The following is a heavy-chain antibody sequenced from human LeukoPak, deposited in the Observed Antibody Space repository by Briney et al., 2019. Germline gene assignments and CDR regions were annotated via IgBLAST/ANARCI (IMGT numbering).Heavy chain of an antibody. CDR2: IYYSGST. D-gene: IGHD2-2*02. V-gene: IGHV4-59*01. CDR1: GGSISSYY. J-gene: IGHJ4*02. Sequence: SETLSLTCTVSGGSISSYYWSWIRQPPGKGLEWIGYIYYSGSTNYNPSLKSRVTISVDTSKNQFSLKLSSVTAADTAVYYCARDRGVGCSSTSCYTGAYYFDYWGQGTLVTVSS. CDR3: ARDRGVGCSSTSCYTGAYYFDY.